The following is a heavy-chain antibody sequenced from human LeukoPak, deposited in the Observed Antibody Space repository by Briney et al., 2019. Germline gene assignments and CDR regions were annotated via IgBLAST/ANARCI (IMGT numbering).Heavy chain of an antibody. CDR1: GYTLTGYY. Sequence: GASVKVSCKASGYTLTGYYMHWVTQAPGQGLEWMGWINPNSGGTNYAQKFQGRVTMTRDTSISTAYMELSRLRSDDTAVYYCARDSATYYYSPYYYYYNMDVWGKGTTVTVSS. CDR2: INPNSGGT. D-gene: IGHD3-10*01. V-gene: IGHV1-2*02. CDR3: ARDSATYYYSPYYYYYNMDV. J-gene: IGHJ6*03.